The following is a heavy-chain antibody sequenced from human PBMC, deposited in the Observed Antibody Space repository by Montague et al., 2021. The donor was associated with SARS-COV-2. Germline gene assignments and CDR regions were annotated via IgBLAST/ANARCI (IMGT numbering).Heavy chain of an antibody. D-gene: IGHD2-2*01. CDR2: ISYAGRT. V-gene: IGHV4-39*01. Sequence: SETLSLTCSVSGGSISSPDYYWGWIRQSPGKGLEWIGSISYAGRTYYNPSLRSRVSFSMDTSKNHFSLSLNSVTAADTAVYFCARQLPSYCSTIKCYPYYFDVWGRGALVTVSS. J-gene: IGHJ4*02. CDR1: GGSISSPDYY. CDR3: ARQLPSYCSTIKCYPYYFDV.